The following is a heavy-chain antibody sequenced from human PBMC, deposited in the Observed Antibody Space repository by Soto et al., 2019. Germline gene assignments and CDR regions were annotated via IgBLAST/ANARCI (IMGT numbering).Heavy chain of an antibody. CDR2: ISSSSSYI. V-gene: IGHV3-21*01. J-gene: IGHJ6*03. CDR1: GFTFSSYS. Sequence: EVQLVESGGGLVKPGGSLRLSCAASGFTFSSYSMNWVRQAPGKGLEWVSSISSSSSYIYYAYSVKGRFTISRDNAKNSLYLQMNSLRAEDTAVYYCARAPGGKDRCSKNYYYYYMDVWGKGTTVTVSS. CDR3: ARAPGGKDRCSKNYYYYYMDV. D-gene: IGHD2-15*01.